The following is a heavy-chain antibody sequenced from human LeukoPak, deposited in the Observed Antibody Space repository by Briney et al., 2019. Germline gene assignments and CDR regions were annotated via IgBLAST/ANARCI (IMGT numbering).Heavy chain of an antibody. CDR1: GFTFSRYW. CDR3: AREDDPKPKYDY. Sequence: PGGSLRLSCAASGFTFSRYWMSWVRQAPGKGLEWVANIKQDGSEKYYVDSVKGRFTISRDNAKNSLYLQMNSLRAEDTAVYFCAREDDPKPKYDYWGQGTLVTVSS. CDR2: IKQDGSEK. D-gene: IGHD1-1*01. V-gene: IGHV3-7*01. J-gene: IGHJ4*02.